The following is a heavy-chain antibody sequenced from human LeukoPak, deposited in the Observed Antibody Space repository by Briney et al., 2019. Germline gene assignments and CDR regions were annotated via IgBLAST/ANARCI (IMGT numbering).Heavy chain of an antibody. J-gene: IGHJ4*02. D-gene: IGHD3-10*01. Sequence: GGSLRLSCAASGFTFSSYAMRWVRQAPGKGLEWVSGISGSGGSTYYADSVKGRFTISRDNSKNTLYLQMNSLRAEDTAVYYCARDPHYYGSGSHFDCWGQGTLVTVSS. CDR1: GFTFSSYA. CDR3: ARDPHYYGSGSHFDC. V-gene: IGHV3-23*01. CDR2: ISGSGGST.